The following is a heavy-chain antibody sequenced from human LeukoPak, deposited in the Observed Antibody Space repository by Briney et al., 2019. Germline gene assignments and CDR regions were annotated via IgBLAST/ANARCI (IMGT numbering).Heavy chain of an antibody. V-gene: IGHV4-59*01. CDR1: GGPISSYY. CDR3: ARVNYGSGSVGAFDI. CDR2: VFYSGST. D-gene: IGHD3-10*01. Sequence: PSETLSRTGTVSGGPISSYYWSWIRQPPGKGLEWIGYVFYSGSTNYNPSLKSRVTISVDTSKNQFSLKLSSVTAADTAVYYCARVNYGSGSVGAFDIWGQGTMVTVSS. J-gene: IGHJ3*02.